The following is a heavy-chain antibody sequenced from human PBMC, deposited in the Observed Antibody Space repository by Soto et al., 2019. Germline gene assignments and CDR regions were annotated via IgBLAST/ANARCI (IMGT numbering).Heavy chain of an antibody. V-gene: IGHV4-30-4*01. D-gene: IGHD2-2*01. Sequence: SETLSLTCTVSGGSISSGDYYWSWIRQPPGKGLEWIGYIYYSGSTYYNPSLKSRVTISVDTSKNQFSLKLSSVTAADTAVYYCARGGYCISTSCRHTLYNWFDPWGQGTLVTVSS. CDR2: IYYSGST. CDR1: GGSISSGDYY. J-gene: IGHJ5*02. CDR3: ARGGYCISTSCRHTLYNWFDP.